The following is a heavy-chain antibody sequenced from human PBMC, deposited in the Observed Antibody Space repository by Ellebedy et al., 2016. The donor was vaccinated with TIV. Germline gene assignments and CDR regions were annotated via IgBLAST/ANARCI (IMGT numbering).Heavy chain of an antibody. CDR1: GFTFSSFA. V-gene: IGHV3-23*01. Sequence: PGGSLRLSCEASGFTFSSFAMSWVRQTPGKGLEWVSVINNNGDSTYYADSMKGRFTISRDNSKNTLLLQMKSLRPEDTAVYYCASEKASDYYYGMDVWGQGTTVTVSS. CDR2: INNNGDST. CDR3: ASEKASDYYYGMDV. J-gene: IGHJ6*02.